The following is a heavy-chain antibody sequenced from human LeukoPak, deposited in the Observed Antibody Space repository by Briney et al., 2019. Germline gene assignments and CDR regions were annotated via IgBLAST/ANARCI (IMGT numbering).Heavy chain of an antibody. CDR1: GFTFTNSG. D-gene: IGHD2-2*01. Sequence: GGSLRLSCAASGFTFTNSGMHWVRQAPGKGLEWVAFIRYDGSNKYYADSVKGRFTISRDNSKNTLYLQMNSLRPEDTAVYYCAKDNPIEEVPGLGPGSWGQGTLVTVSS. CDR2: IRYDGSNK. V-gene: IGHV3-30*02. CDR3: AKDNPIEEVPGLGPGS. J-gene: IGHJ5*02.